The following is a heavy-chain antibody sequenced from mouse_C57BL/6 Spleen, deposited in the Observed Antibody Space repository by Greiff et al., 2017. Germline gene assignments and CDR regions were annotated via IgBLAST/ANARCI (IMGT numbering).Heavy chain of an antibody. J-gene: IGHJ2*01. CDR1: GFTFSDAW. Sequence: EVKLVESGGGLVQPGGSMKLSCAASGFTFSDAWMDWVRQSPEKGLEWVAEIRNKANNHATYYAESVKGGFTISRDDSNSSVVLQMNSLRAEDTGIYYCTRNYGSSPHFDYWGQGTTLTVSS. D-gene: IGHD1-1*01. CDR3: TRNYGSSPHFDY. V-gene: IGHV6-6*01. CDR2: IRNKANNHAT.